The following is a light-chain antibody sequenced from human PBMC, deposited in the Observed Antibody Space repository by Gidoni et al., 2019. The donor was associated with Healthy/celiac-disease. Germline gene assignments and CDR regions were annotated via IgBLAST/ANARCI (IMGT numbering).Light chain of an antibody. Sequence: DIQWTQSPSFLSASVGDRVTITCWASQGISSYLAWYQQKPWKAPKLLIYAASTLQSGVPSRFSGSGSGTEFTLTISSLQPEDFATYYCQQLNSYPYTFGQGTKLEIK. CDR1: QGISSY. J-gene: IGKJ2*01. CDR2: AAS. CDR3: QQLNSYPYT. V-gene: IGKV1-9*01.